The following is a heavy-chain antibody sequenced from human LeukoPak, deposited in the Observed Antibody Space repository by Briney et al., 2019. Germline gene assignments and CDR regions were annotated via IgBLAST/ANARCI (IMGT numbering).Heavy chain of an antibody. J-gene: IGHJ4*02. V-gene: IGHV4-30-4*01. CDR1: GGSISSGDYY. D-gene: IGHD3-10*01. CDR2: IYYSGST. Sequence: SETLSLTCTVSGGSISSGDYYWSWIRQPPGKGLEWIGYIYYSGSTYYNPSLKSRVTISVDTSKNQFSLKLSSVTAADTAVYYCARVGPMVRAVFDFWGQGILVAVSS. CDR3: ARVGPMVRAVFDF.